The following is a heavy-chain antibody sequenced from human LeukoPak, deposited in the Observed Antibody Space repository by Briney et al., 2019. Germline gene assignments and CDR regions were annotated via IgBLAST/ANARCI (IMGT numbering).Heavy chain of an antibody. D-gene: IGHD2-15*01. V-gene: IGHV3-7*03. Sequence: GGSLRLSCAASGFTFSSYWMTWVRQAPGKGLEWVANIKQDGSERNYVDSVKGRFTISRDNAKNSLYLQMNTLRDEDTAVYYCATGGGCGYWGQGTLVTVSS. J-gene: IGHJ4*02. CDR3: ATGGGCGY. CDR2: IKQDGSER. CDR1: GFTFSSYW.